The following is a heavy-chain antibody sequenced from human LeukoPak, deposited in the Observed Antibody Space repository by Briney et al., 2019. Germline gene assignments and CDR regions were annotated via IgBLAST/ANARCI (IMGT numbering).Heavy chain of an antibody. CDR2: IKQDGSEK. V-gene: IGHV3-7*03. Sequence: GALRLSCAASGFTFSNYWMSSVRQAPGKGLEWVANIKQDGSEKYYVGSVKGRFTISRDNADNSLYLQMNSLRAEDTAVYYCARLRTFAYWGQGTLVTFSS. J-gene: IGHJ4*02. D-gene: IGHD1-14*01. CDR1: GFTFSNYW. CDR3: ARLRTFAY.